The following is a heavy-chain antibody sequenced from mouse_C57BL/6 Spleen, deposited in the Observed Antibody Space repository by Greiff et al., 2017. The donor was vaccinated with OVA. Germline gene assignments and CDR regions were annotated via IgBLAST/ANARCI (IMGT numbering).Heavy chain of an antibody. D-gene: IGHD2-5*01. CDR2: FNPGSGGT. V-gene: IGHV1-54*01. Sequence: QVQLQQSGAELVRPGTSVKLSCKASGYAFTNYLIEWVKQRPGQGLEWIGVFNPGSGGTNYNEKFKGKATLTADKSSSTAYMQLSSLTSADSAVYYCTRDSNYGYFDVWGTGTTVTVSS. CDR1: GYAFTNYL. CDR3: TRDSNYGYFDV. J-gene: IGHJ1*03.